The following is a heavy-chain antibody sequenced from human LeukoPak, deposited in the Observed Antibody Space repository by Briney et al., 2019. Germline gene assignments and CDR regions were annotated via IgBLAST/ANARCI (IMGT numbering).Heavy chain of an antibody. CDR1: GITFSNYA. V-gene: IGHV3-30-3*01. Sequence: GGSLRLSCVASGITFSNYAVSWVRQAPGKGLEWVAVISYDGSNKYYADSVKGRFTISRDNSKNTLYLQMNSLRAEDTAVYYCATSMTDDAFDIWGQGTMVTVSS. CDR3: ATSMTDDAFDI. CDR2: ISYDGSNK. J-gene: IGHJ3*02.